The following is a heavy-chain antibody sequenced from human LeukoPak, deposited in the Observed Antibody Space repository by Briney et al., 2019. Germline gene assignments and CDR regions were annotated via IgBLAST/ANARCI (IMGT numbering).Heavy chain of an antibody. CDR3: ASVAARPPRGY. V-gene: IGHV1-69*04. CDR1: GGTFSSYA. J-gene: IGHJ4*02. Sequence: ASVKVSCKASGGTFSSYAISWVRQAPGQGLEWMGRIIPILGIADYAQKFQSRVTITADKSTSTAYMELSSLRSEDTAVYYCASVAARPPRGYWGQGTLVTVSS. CDR2: IIPILGIA. D-gene: IGHD6-6*01.